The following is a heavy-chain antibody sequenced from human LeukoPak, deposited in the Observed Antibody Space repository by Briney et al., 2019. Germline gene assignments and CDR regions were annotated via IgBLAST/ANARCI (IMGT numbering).Heavy chain of an antibody. D-gene: IGHD3-22*01. CDR1: GYTFTSYA. CDR2: INAGNGNT. J-gene: IGHJ5*02. Sequence: GASVKVSCKASGYTFTSYAMHWVRQAPGQRLEWMGWINAGNGNTKYSQKFQGGVTITRDTSASTAYMELSSLRAEDTAVYYCARRSPAIGSGYPSGFDPWGQGTLVTVSS. V-gene: IGHV1-3*01. CDR3: ARRSPAIGSGYPSGFDP.